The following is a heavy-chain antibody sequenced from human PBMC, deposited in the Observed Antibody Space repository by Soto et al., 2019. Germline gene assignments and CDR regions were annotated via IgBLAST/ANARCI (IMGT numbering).Heavy chain of an antibody. V-gene: IGHV1-69*01. CDR2: IIPNFDSP. CDR1: GGSFNNYA. D-gene: IGHD2-21*01. Sequence: QVHLVQSGAEVKKPGSSVKVSCKTSGGSFNNYAVSWVLQAPGQGLEWMGGIIPNFDSPNYAQKFPDRVTVIAGESTSTVYRGLRSLRSNDPAVYSCAVALGREILIFESSGMHVWGQGTTVIVSS. J-gene: IGHJ6*02. CDR3: AVALGREILIFESSGMHV.